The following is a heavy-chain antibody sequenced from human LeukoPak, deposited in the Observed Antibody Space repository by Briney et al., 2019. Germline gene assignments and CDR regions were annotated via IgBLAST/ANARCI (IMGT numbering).Heavy chain of an antibody. Sequence: PGGSLRLSCAASGFTFSSYGMHWVRQAPGKGLEWVAVIWYDGSNKYYADSVKGRFTISRDNSKNTLYLQMNSLRAEDTAVYYCARGRDFWSGYYWGYYFDYWGQGTLVTVSS. V-gene: IGHV3-33*01. CDR1: GFTFSSYG. D-gene: IGHD3-3*01. CDR3: ARGRDFWSGYYWGYYFDY. CDR2: IWYDGSNK. J-gene: IGHJ4*02.